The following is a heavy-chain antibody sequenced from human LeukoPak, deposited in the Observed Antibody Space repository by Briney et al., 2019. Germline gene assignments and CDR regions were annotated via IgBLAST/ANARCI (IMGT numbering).Heavy chain of an antibody. CDR1: GFSLSTSGVG. D-gene: IGHD4-17*01. CDR3: ARRRGPTDEFDY. J-gene: IGHJ4*02. V-gene: IGHV2-5*01. CDR2: IYWNDDK. Sequence: SGPTLVNPIQTLTLTCTFSGFSLSTSGVGVGWIRQPPGKALEWLALIYWNDDKRYSPSLKSRLTITKDTSKNQVVLTMTNMDPVVTATYYCARRRGPTDEFDYWGQGTLVTVSS.